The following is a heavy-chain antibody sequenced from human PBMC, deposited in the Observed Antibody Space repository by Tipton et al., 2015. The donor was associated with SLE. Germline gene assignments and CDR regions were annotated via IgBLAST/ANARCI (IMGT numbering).Heavy chain of an antibody. Sequence: TLSLTCTVSGGSISSSTYYWGWIRQPPGKGLEWIGNINYSGTTYYNPSLRSRVTTSVDTSKNQFSLKLSSVTAADTAVYYCASPLPYDYSNSVYFDQWGQGTLVTVSS. CDR2: INYSGTT. D-gene: IGHD4-11*01. CDR3: ASPLPYDYSNSVYFDQ. V-gene: IGHV4-39*07. J-gene: IGHJ4*02. CDR1: GGSISSSTYY.